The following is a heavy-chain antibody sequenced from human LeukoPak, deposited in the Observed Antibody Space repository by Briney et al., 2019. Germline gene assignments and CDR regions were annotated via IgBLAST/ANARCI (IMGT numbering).Heavy chain of an antibody. CDR3: VREFVATSYFDY. CDR2: VSGSSTYI. J-gene: IGHJ4*02. D-gene: IGHD5-12*01. CDR1: GFTFSAYN. V-gene: IGHV3-21*01. Sequence: GGSLRLSCAASGFTFSAYNMNWVRQAPGKGLEWISSVSGSSTYIYYSDSVKGRFTISRDNAKNSLYLLMDSLRAEDTAVYYCVREFVATSYFDYWGQGTLVTVSS.